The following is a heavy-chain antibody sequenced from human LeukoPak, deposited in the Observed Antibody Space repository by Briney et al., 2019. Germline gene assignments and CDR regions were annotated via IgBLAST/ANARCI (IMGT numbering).Heavy chain of an antibody. D-gene: IGHD3-16*02. J-gene: IGHJ3*02. CDR1: GFTFSSYG. Sequence: PGGSLRLSCAASGFTFSSYGMHWVRQAPGKGLEWVAFIRYDGSNKYYADSVKGRFTISRDDSKNTLYLQMNSLKTEDTAVYYCTTGGPRGYDYVWGSYRFVIWGQGTMVTVSS. CDR2: IRYDGSNK. V-gene: IGHV3-30*02. CDR3: TTGGPRGYDYVWGSYRFVI.